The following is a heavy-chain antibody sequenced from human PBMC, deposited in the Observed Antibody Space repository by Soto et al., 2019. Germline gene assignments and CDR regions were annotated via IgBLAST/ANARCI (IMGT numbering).Heavy chain of an antibody. Sequence: QVQVVQSGSEVKKPGSSVKVSCKASGGSFNFAMSWVRQAPGQGLEWMGGITPIFPTAVEAPKFQGRVTITADEPTATVLIELTSLRSEDTAVYFCVFRGGRGRHVEYWGQGSLVTVSS. CDR2: ITPIFPTA. V-gene: IGHV1-69*01. J-gene: IGHJ4*02. D-gene: IGHD3-16*01. CDR1: GGSFNFA. CDR3: VFRGGRGRHVEY.